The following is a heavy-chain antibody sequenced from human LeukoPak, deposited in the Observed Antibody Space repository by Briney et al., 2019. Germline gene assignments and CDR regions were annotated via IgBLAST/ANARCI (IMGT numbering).Heavy chain of an antibody. D-gene: IGHD4/OR15-4a*01. CDR1: GFTFSKAW. J-gene: IGHJ4*02. CDR2: ITSTTDGGTT. Sequence: NPGRSLRLSCAVSGFTFSKAWMGWVRQAPGKGLEWVGRITSTTDGGTTDYAAPVRGRFTISRDDSKTTLYLQMNSLKTEDTAVYYCTTYLTTRGQGTLVTVSS. CDR3: TTYLTT. V-gene: IGHV3-15*01.